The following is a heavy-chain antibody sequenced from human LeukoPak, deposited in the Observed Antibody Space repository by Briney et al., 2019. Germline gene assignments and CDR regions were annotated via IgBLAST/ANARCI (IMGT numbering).Heavy chain of an antibody. CDR3: ARRGFRGYCSSTSCLFHDY. J-gene: IGHJ4*02. V-gene: IGHV4-39*07. CDR1: GGSISSCSYY. CDR2: IYYSGST. D-gene: IGHD2-2*01. Sequence: KPSETLSLTCTVSGGSISSCSYYWGWIRQPPGTGLEWIGGIYYSGSTYYNPSLKSRVTISVDTSKNQFSLKLSSVTAADTAVYYCARRGFRGYCSSTSCLFHDYWGQGTLVTVSS.